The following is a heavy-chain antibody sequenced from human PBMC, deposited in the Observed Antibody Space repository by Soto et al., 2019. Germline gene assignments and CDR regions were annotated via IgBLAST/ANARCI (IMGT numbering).Heavy chain of an antibody. V-gene: IGHV5-51*01. J-gene: IGHJ5*02. CDR1: GYAFSSYW. D-gene: IGHD2-8*02. CDR2: IYPGDSDT. Sequence: GESLKISCQGSGYAFSSYWIAWVRQMPGKGLEWMGIIYPGDSDTRYSPSFQGQVTISVDKSITTAYLQWSSPKASDTAMYYCARGYCTATICDPWFDPWGQGTLVTVSS. CDR3: ARGYCTATICDPWFDP.